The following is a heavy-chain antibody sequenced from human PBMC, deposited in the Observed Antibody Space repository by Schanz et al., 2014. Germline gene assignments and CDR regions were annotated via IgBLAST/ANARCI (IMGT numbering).Heavy chain of an antibody. CDR2: IDGKSTTV. D-gene: IGHD4-17*01. Sequence: VQLVESGGGVVQPGESLRLSCSASGFSFSSYSMNWVRQAPGKGLEWLSYIDGKSTTVYYADSVKGRFTVSRDNARNSLYLHMNTLGAEDTAVYYCARDGDRFYRNYYMDVWGKGTTVTVSS. CDR3: ARDGDRFYRNYYMDV. J-gene: IGHJ6*03. V-gene: IGHV3-48*01. CDR1: GFSFSSYS.